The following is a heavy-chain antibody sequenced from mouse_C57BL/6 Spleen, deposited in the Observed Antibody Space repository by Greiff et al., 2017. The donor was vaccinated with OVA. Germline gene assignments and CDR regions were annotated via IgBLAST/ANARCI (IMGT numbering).Heavy chain of an antibody. D-gene: IGHD3-3*01. CDR3: ARRAGRGPLFDY. CDR1: GFTFSSYA. J-gene: IGHJ2*01. CDR2: ISDGGSYT. V-gene: IGHV5-4*03. Sequence: EVMLVESGGGLVKPGGSLKLSCAASGFTFSSYAMSWVRQTPEKRLEWVATISDGGSYTYYPDNVKGRFTISRDNAKNNLYLQMSHLKSEDTAMYYCARRAGRGPLFDYWGQGTTLTVSS.